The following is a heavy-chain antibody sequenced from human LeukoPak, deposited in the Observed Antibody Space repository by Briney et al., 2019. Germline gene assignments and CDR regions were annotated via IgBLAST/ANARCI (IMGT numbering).Heavy chain of an antibody. V-gene: IGHV4-31*03. CDR3: ARLEPSGYYYYYGMDV. D-gene: IGHD1-1*01. J-gene: IGHJ6*02. CDR1: GGSLRSGGFY. Sequence: SQTLSLTCTVFGGSLRSGGFYWNWIRQLPGKGLEWMGYIYYSGSTHYNPSLKSRLTISVDTSKNQFSLKLSSVTAADTAVYYCARLEPSGYYYYYGMDVWGQGTTVTVSS. CDR2: IYYSGST.